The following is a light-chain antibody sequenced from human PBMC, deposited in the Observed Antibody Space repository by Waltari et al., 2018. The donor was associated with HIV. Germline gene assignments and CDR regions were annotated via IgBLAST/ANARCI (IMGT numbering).Light chain of an antibody. Sequence: DIQLTQSPSFLSASVGDRVTITCRASQGISNYLAWYQQKPGKAPNLLIYAASTLQSGVPSRFSGSGSGTEFTLTISSLQPEDFATYYCQQLNSYPTFGPGTKVDIK. V-gene: IGKV1-9*01. CDR3: QQLNSYPT. CDR1: QGISNY. J-gene: IGKJ3*01. CDR2: AAS.